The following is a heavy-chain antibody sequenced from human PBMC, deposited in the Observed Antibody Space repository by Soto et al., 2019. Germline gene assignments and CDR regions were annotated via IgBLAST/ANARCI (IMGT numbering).Heavy chain of an antibody. CDR3: ARASLYHYNTSGYHKFNWFDP. J-gene: IGHJ5*02. V-gene: IGHV4-34*01. D-gene: IGHD3-22*01. CDR1: GGSFSGYY. Sequence: SETLSLTCAVYGGSFSGYYWSWIRQPPGKGLEWIGEINHSGSSNYNPSLKSRVTISVDTSKNQFSLKLSSVTAADTAVYYCARASLYHYNTSGYHKFNWFDPWGQG. CDR2: INHSGSS.